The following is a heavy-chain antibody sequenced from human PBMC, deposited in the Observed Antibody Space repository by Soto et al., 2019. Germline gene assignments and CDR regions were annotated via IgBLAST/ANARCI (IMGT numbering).Heavy chain of an antibody. D-gene: IGHD6-6*01. CDR2: ISGNSGSL. CDR3: AKDRYSSSAYYYYGMDA. V-gene: IGHV3-9*01. CDR1: GFIFDDYA. J-gene: IGHJ6*02. Sequence: LRLSCAASGFIFDDYAIHWVRQAPWKGLEWVSVISGNSGSLGYADSVKGRFTISRDNAKNSLYLQMNSLRAEDTALYYCAKDRYSSSAYYYYGMDAWGQGTTVTVS.